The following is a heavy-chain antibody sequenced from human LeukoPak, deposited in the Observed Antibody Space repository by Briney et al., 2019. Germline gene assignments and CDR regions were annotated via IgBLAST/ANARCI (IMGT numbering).Heavy chain of an antibody. CDR2: IYYSGST. CDR1: GGSISSYY. V-gene: IGHV4-59*08. CDR3: ARRPAGLYYYYGMDV. J-gene: IGHJ6*02. Sequence: SETLSLTCTVSGGSISSYYCSWVRHPPGQGLEWVWYIYYSGSTNYNPSLKSRVTISVDTSKNQFSLKLSSVTAADTAVYYCARRPAGLYYYYGMDVWGQGTTVTVSS. D-gene: IGHD3/OR15-3a*01.